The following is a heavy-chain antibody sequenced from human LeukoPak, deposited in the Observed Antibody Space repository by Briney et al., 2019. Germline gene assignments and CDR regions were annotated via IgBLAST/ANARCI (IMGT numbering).Heavy chain of an antibody. D-gene: IGHD3-22*01. Sequence: SETLSLTCTVSGGSIRGYFWTWIRQPPGKGLEWIGSIYYSGSTYYNPSLKSRVTISVDTSKNQFSLKLSSVTAADTAVYYCARLERYYDSSGYYPSAFDIWGQGTMVTVSS. V-gene: IGHV4-39*01. J-gene: IGHJ3*02. CDR2: IYYSGST. CDR3: ARLERYYDSSGYYPSAFDI. CDR1: GGSIRGYF.